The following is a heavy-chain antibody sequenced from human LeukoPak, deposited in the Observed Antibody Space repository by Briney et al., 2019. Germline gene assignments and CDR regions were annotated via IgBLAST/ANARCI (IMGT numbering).Heavy chain of an antibody. CDR2: IYYSGST. D-gene: IGHD6-19*01. CDR1: GGSISSYY. V-gene: IGHV4-59*01. J-gene: IGHJ6*02. Sequence: SETPSLTCTVSGGSISSYYWSWIRQPPGKGLEWIGYIYYSGSTNYNPCLKSRVTISVDTSKNQFSLKLSSVTAADTAVYYCARDGSQAVAAPYYYYGMDVWGQGTTVTVSS. CDR3: ARDGSQAVAAPYYYYGMDV.